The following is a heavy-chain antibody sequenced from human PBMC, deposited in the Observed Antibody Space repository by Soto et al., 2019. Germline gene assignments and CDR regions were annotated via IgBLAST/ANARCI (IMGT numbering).Heavy chain of an antibody. Sequence: QITLKESGPTLVKPTQTLTLTCTFSGFSLSTSGVGVGWIRQPPGKALEWLALIYLDDDKRYSPSLKSRLTITKDTSKNQVVLTMTNMAPVDTATYYCAPRRRAAAGTSFDYWGQGTLVTVSS. D-gene: IGHD6-13*01. J-gene: IGHJ4*02. CDR2: IYLDDDK. CDR1: GFSLSTSGVG. CDR3: APRRRAAAGTSFDY. V-gene: IGHV2-5*02.